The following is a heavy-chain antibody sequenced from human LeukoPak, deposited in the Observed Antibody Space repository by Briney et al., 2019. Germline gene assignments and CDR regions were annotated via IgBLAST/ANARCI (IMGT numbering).Heavy chain of an antibody. CDR2: FYYSEKT. CDR3: ARRGGWYRRDFDS. J-gene: IGHJ4*02. Sequence: PSETLSLTCTVSGDSISSSTYYLGWIRQPPGKGLEWIGSFYYSEKTYYNPSLKSRVTIFVDTSKNQFSLKLSSVTAADTAVHYCARRGGWYRRDFDSWGQGTLVTVSS. CDR1: GDSISSSTYY. D-gene: IGHD6-19*01. V-gene: IGHV4-39*01.